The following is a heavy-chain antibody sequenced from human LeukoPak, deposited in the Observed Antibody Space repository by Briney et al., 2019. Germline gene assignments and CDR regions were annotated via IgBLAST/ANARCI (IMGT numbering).Heavy chain of an antibody. J-gene: IGHJ4*02. CDR1: GGSISSYY. CDR2: IYYSGST. V-gene: IGHV4-59*01. D-gene: IGHD6-6*01. CDR3: AGVSGSSSCLDY. Sequence: PSETLSLTCTVSGGSISSYYWSWIRQPPGKGLEWIGYIYYSGSTNYNPSLKSRVTISVDTSKNQFSLKLSSVTAADTAVYYCAGVSGSSSCLDYWGQGTLVTVSS.